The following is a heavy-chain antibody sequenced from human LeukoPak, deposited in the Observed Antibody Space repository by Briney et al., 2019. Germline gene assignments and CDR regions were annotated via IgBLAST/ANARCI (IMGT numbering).Heavy chain of an antibody. CDR2: ISGSGGST. CDR3: AKPITTLGDFDY. Sequence: GGSLRLSCAASGFTFDDYAMHWVRQAPGKGLEWVSGISGSGGSTYYADSVKGRFTISRDNSKNTLYLQMNSLRAEDTAVYYCAKPITTLGDFDYWGQGTLVTVSS. CDR1: GFTFDDYA. J-gene: IGHJ4*02. V-gene: IGHV3-23*01. D-gene: IGHD3-3*01.